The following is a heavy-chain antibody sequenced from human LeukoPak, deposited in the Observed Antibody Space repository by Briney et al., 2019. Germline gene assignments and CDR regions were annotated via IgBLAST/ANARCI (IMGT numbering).Heavy chain of an antibody. J-gene: IGHJ4*02. CDR3: ARERDDYYFDY. D-gene: IGHD3-3*01. CDR2: ISRSGTII. CDR1: GFIFNNYA. Sequence: GGSLRLSCAASGFIFNNYAMNWVRQAPGKGLEWVSYISRSGTIISYADSVRGRLTISRDNAKNSLYLQMNSLRAEDTAVYYCARERDDYYFDYWGQGTLVTVSS. V-gene: IGHV3-48*03.